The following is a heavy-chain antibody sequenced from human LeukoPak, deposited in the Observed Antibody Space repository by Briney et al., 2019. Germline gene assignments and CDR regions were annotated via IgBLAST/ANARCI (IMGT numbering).Heavy chain of an antibody. D-gene: IGHD3-22*01. CDR2: IYTSGGT. J-gene: IGHJ5*02. CDR3: ARDINPYYYDSSGYYSGRWFDP. Sequence: PSETLSLTCTVSGGSISSYYWSWIRQPAGKGLEWIGRIYTSGGTNYNPSLKSRVTMSVDTSKNQFSLKLSSVTAADTAVYYCARDINPYYYDSSGYYSGRWFDPWGQGTLVTVSS. V-gene: IGHV4-4*07. CDR1: GGSISSYY.